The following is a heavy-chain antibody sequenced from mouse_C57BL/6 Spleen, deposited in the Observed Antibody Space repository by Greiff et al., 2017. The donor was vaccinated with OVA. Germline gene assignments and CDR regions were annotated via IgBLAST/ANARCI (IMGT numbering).Heavy chain of an antibody. V-gene: IGHV3-6*01. CDR2: ISYDGST. Sequence: ESGPGLVKPSQSLSLTCSVTGYSITSGYFWNWIRPFPGNQLAWVGFISYDGSTNYNPSLKNRISIPRDTSKNQFFLKLNSVTTEDTATYNSARDYDGYYGACFDYWGQGTTLTVSS. D-gene: IGHD2-3*01. CDR3: ARDYDGYYGACFDY. CDR1: GYSITSGYF. J-gene: IGHJ2*01.